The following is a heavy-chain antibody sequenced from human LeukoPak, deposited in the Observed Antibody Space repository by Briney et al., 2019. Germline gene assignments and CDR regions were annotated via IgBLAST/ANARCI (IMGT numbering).Heavy chain of an antibody. J-gene: IGHJ3*02. CDR3: ARDYDYVWGSYRSGAFDI. CDR2: IYYSGST. D-gene: IGHD3-16*02. V-gene: IGHV4-39*07. CDR1: GGSISSSSYY. Sequence: SETLSLTCTVSGGSISSSSYYWGWIRQPPGKGLEWIGSIYYSGSTYYNPSLKSRVTISVDTSKNQFSLKLSSVTAADTAVYYCARDYDYVWGSYRSGAFDIWGQGTMVTVSS.